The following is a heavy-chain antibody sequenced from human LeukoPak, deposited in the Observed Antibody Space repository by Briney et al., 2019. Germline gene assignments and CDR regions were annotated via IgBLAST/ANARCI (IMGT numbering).Heavy chain of an antibody. CDR1: RGSLTGNF. CDR2: FYYSGST. J-gene: IGHJ5*02. V-gene: IGHV4-59*01. Sequence: SETLSLTCAVSRGSLTGNFWTWIRQPPGKGLEWIGHFYYSGSTNYNPSLKSRVTISVDTSKNQFSLKVRSVTAADTAVYYCARESDSSPSIWFDPWGQGTLVTVSS. D-gene: IGHD6-6*01. CDR3: ARESDSSPSIWFDP.